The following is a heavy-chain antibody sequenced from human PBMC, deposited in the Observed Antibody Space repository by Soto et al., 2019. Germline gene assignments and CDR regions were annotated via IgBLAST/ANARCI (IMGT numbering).Heavy chain of an antibody. V-gene: IGHV1-8*01. CDR3: ARGVTHCSGGSCYSWFDP. J-gene: IGHJ5*02. Sequence: ASVKVSCKASGYTFTSYDINWVRQATGQGLEWMGWMNPNSGNTGYAQKFQGRVTMTRNTSISTAYMELSSLRSEDTAVYYFARGVTHCSGGSCYSWFDPWGQGTLVTVSS. CDR2: MNPNSGNT. D-gene: IGHD2-15*01. CDR1: GYTFTSYD.